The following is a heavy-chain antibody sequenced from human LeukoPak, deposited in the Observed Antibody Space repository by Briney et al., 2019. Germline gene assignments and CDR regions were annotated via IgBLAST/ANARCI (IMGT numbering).Heavy chain of an antibody. D-gene: IGHD6-13*01. J-gene: IGHJ4*02. CDR3: ASAAAAGIEIY. CDR2: IYYTGSI. V-gene: IGHV4-59*01. CDR1: GSSISTYY. Sequence: PSETLSLTCTVSGSSISTYYWSWIRQPPGKGLEWIGYIYYTGSINYNPSLKSRVTISIDRSKNQFPLTLSSVTAADTAVYYCASAAAAGIEIYWGQGTLVTVSS.